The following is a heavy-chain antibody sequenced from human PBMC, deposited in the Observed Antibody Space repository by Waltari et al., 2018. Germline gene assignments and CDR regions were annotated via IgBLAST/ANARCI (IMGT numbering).Heavy chain of an antibody. J-gene: IGHJ6*02. CDR1: GGTFSSYA. D-gene: IGHD5-18*01. CDR3: ARARYSYGYEYYYYYYGMDV. V-gene: IGHV1-69*01. CDR2: IIPIFGTA. Sequence: QVQLVQSGAEVKKPGSSVKVSCKASGGTFSSYAISWVRQAPGQGLEWMGGIIPIFGTANYAQKFQGRVTITADESTSTAYMELSSLRSEDTAVYYCARARYSYGYEYYYYYYGMDVWGQGTTVTVSS.